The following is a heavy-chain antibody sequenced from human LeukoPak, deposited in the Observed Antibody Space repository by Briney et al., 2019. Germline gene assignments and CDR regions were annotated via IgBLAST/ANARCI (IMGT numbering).Heavy chain of an antibody. CDR1: GGSISGYY. CDR2: IYYSGST. J-gene: IGHJ3*02. CDR3: ARTITGAFDI. Sequence: SETLSLXCTVSGGSISGYYWSWIRQPPGKGLEWIGYIYYSGSTNYNPSLKSRVTISVDTSKNQFSLKLSSVTAADTAVYYCARTITGAFDIWGQGTMVTVSS. V-gene: IGHV4-59*01. D-gene: IGHD3-9*01.